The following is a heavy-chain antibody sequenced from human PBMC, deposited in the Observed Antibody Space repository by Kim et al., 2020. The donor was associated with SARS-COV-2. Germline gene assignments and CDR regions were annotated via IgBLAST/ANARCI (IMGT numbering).Heavy chain of an antibody. V-gene: IGHV4-34*01. Sequence: SETLSLTCAVYGGSFSGYYWSWIRQPPGKGLEWIGEINHSGSTNYNPSLKIRVTISVDTSKNQFSLKLSSLTAADTAVYYCARGAGYSSSWRRLHRAFD. J-gene: IGHJ3*02. D-gene: IGHD6-13*01. CDR3: ARGAGYSSSWRRLHRAFD. CDR1: GGSFSGYY. CDR2: INHSGST.